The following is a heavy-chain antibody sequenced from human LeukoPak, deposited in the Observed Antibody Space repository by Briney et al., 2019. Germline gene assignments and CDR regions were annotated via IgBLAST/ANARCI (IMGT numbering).Heavy chain of an antibody. CDR1: GGSFSGYY. CDR2: IYTSGST. D-gene: IGHD6-19*01. V-gene: IGHV4-4*07. CDR3: ARDRDGVAVAGTDY. J-gene: IGHJ4*02. Sequence: SETLSLTCAVYGGSFSGYYWSWIRQPPGKGLEWIGRIYTSGSTNYNPSLKSRVTMSVDTSKNQFSLKLSSVTAADTAVYYCARDRDGVAVAGTDYWGQGTLVTVSS.